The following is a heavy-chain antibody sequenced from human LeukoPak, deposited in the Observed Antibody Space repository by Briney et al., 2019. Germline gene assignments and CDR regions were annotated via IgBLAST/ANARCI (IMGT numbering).Heavy chain of an antibody. CDR3: ARDHSSGWYLLDYYYGMDV. V-gene: IGHV3-30*03. D-gene: IGHD6-19*01. CDR1: GFTFSSYG. J-gene: IGHJ6*02. CDR2: ISYDGSNK. Sequence: PGGSLRLSCAASGFTFSSYGMHWVRQAPGKGLEWVAVISYDGSNKYYADSVKGRFTISRDNSKNTLYLQMNSLRAEDTAVYYCARDHSSGWYLLDYYYGMDVWGQGTTVTVSS.